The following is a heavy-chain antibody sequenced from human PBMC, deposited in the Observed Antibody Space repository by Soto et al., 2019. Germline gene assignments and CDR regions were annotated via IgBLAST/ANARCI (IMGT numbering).Heavy chain of an antibody. J-gene: IGHJ5*02. CDR3: ARDSLGSSGYYGSYWFDP. D-gene: IGHD3-22*01. V-gene: IGHV1-69*05. Sequence: EASVKVSCKASGGTFSSYAISWVRQAPGQGLEWMGGIIPIFGTANYAQKFQGRVTMTRDTSTSTVYMELSSLRSEDTAVYYCARDSLGSSGYYGSYWFDPWGQGTLVTVSS. CDR2: IIPIFGTA. CDR1: GGTFSSYA.